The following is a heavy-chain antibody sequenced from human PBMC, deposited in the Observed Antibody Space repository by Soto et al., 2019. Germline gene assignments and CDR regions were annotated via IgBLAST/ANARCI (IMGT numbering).Heavy chain of an antibody. V-gene: IGHV3-23*01. CDR3: AKGSATSRPYYFDY. CDR1: VFTFSSYA. CDR2: ITGDGGDT. Sequence: GGSLRLSCVAPVFTFSSYAMSWVRQAPGKGLEWVSAITGDGGDTFHADSVRGRLTISGDNSRNTLYLQMDSLRAEDTALYYCAKGSATSRPYYFDYWGQGTLVTVSS. J-gene: IGHJ4*02.